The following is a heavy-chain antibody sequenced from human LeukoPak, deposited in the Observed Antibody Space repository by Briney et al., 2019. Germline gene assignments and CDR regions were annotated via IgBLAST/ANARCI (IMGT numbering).Heavy chain of an antibody. CDR1: GFTSSAYG. CDR3: ARGAETATLPDY. D-gene: IGHD5-24*01. J-gene: IGHJ4*02. Sequence: GGSLRLSCAASGFTSSAYGMEWVRQAPGKGLEWVAAIWSDASNKYYADSVKGRFTISRDNSKNTLYLQMNSLRDGDTAVYYCARGAETATLPDYWGQGALVTVS. CDR2: IWSDASNK. V-gene: IGHV3-33*01.